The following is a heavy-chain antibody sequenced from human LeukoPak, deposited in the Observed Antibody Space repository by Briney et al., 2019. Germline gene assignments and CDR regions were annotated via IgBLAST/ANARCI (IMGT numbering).Heavy chain of an antibody. J-gene: IGHJ3*02. D-gene: IGHD2-15*01. CDR3: ARVVVVTGAFDI. CDR1: GFTFSSYS. Sequence: PGGSLRLSCAASGFTFSSYSMNWIRQPPGKGLEWIGSIYYSGSTYYNPSLKSRVTISVDTSKNQFSLKLSSVTAADTAVYYCARVVVVTGAFDIWGQGTMVTVSS. V-gene: IGHV4-39*07. CDR2: IYYSGST.